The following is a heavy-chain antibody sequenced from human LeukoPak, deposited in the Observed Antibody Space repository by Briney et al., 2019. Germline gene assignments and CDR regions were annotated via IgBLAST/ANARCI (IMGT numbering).Heavy chain of an antibody. D-gene: IGHD5-18*01. CDR1: GGSISSYY. CDR3: ARVRNSYGYYYYYMDV. Sequence: SETLSLTCTVSGGSISSYYWSWIRQPPGKGLEWIGYIYTSGSTNYNPSLKSRVTISVDTSKNQFSLKLSSVTAADTAVYYCARVRNSYGYYYYYMDVWGKGTTVTVSS. J-gene: IGHJ6*03. V-gene: IGHV4-4*09. CDR2: IYTSGST.